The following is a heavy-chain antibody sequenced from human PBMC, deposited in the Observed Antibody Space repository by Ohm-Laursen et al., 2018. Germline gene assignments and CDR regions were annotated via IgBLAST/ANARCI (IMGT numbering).Heavy chain of an antibody. V-gene: IGHV4-59*12. CDR3: ARGTTWSLRY. CDR2: IYYSGST. Sequence: SETLSLTCTVSGGSISGNYWSWIRQPAGKGLEWIGYIYYSGSTNYNPSLKSRVTMSVDTSKNQFSLKLSSVTAADTAVYYCARGTTWSLRYWGQGTLVTVSS. J-gene: IGHJ4*02. D-gene: IGHD6-13*01. CDR1: GGSISGNY.